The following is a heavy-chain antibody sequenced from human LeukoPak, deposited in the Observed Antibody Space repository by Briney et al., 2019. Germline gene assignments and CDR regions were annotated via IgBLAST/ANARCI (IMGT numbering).Heavy chain of an antibody. CDR1: GFTFSSYG. CDR3: AKDTVRFLEWSYDAFDI. J-gene: IGHJ3*02. V-gene: IGHV3-30*18. D-gene: IGHD3-3*01. Sequence: PGRSLRLSCAASGFTFSSYGMHWVRQAPGKGLEWVAVISYDGSNKYYADSVKGRFTISRDNAKNSLYLQMNSLRAEDMALYYCAKDTVRFLEWSYDAFDIWGQGTMVTVSS. CDR2: ISYDGSNK.